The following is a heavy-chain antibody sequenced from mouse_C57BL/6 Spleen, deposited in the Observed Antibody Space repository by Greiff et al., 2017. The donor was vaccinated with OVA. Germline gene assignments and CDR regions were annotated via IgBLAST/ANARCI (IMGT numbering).Heavy chain of an antibody. CDR1: GYTFTDYN. CDR2: INPNNGDT. Sequence: VQLKESGPELVKPGASVKMSCKASGYTFTDYNMHWVKQSHGKSLEWIGYINPNNGDTSYNQKFKGKATLTVNKSSSTAYMELRSLTSEDSAVYYCARAITTVVAGEAMDYWGQGTSVTVSS. J-gene: IGHJ4*01. D-gene: IGHD1-1*01. CDR3: ARAITTVVAGEAMDY. V-gene: IGHV1-22*01.